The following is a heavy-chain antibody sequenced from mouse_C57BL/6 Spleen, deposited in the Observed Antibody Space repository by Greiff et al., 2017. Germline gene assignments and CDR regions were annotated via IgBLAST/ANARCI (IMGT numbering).Heavy chain of an antibody. CDR2: IWSGGST. Sequence: QVQLQQSGPGLVQPSQSLSITCTVSGFSLTSYGVHWVRQSPGKGLEWLGVIWSGGSTDNNAAFRSRLSISKDNSKSQVFFKMNSLQADDTAIYYCARKGNWDEDYFDYWGQGTTLTVSS. CDR3: ARKGNWDEDYFDY. CDR1: GFSLTSYG. J-gene: IGHJ2*01. V-gene: IGHV2-2*01. D-gene: IGHD4-1*01.